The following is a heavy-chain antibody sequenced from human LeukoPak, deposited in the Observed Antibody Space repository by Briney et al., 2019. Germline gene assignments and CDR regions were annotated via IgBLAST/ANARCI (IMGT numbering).Heavy chain of an antibody. J-gene: IGHJ5*02. D-gene: IGHD1-20*01. V-gene: IGHV4-34*01. CDR3: ARHHPLTGTTSRYYNWFDP. CDR2: IYYSGST. CDR1: GGSFSGYY. Sequence: PSETLSLTCAVYGGSFSGYYWSWIRQPPGKGLEWIGSIYYSGSTYYNPSLKSRVTISVDTSKNQFSLKLSSVTAADTAVYYCARHHPLTGTTSRYYNWFDPWGQGTLVTVSS.